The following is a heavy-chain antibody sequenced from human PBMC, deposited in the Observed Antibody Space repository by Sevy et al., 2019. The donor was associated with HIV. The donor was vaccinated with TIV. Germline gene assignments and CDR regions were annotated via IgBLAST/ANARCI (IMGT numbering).Heavy chain of an antibody. J-gene: IGHJ4*02. Sequence: GGSLRLSCAASGFTFSSYWMRWVRQAPGKGLEWVAKIKQDGSEKYYVASVKGRFTISRDNAKNSLFLQMDRLRAEDTAVYYCARDSQWQLDYWGQGTLVTVSS. D-gene: IGHD6-19*01. CDR1: GFTFSSYW. V-gene: IGHV3-7*01. CDR2: IKQDGSEK. CDR3: ARDSQWQLDY.